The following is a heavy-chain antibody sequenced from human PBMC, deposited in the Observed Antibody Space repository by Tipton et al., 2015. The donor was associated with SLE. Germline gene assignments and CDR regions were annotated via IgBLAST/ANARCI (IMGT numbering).Heavy chain of an antibody. CDR1: GGFVNIYY. D-gene: IGHD3-22*01. Sequence: GLVKPSETLSLICSVSGGFVNIYYWSWMRHSPGKGLEWIGYVHPSGTTNYNPSLKSRVTISVDTSKNQFSLKLSSVTAADTAVYYCARDSSGGYNWFDPWGQGTLVTVSS. J-gene: IGHJ5*02. CDR3: ARDSSGGYNWFDP. V-gene: IGHV4-59*02. CDR2: VHPSGTT.